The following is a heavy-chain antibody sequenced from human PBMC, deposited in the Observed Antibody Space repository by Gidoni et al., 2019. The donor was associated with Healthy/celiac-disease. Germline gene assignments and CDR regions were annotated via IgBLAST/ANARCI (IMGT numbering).Heavy chain of an antibody. Sequence: EVQLLESGGGLVQPGGSLRLSCAASGFTFSSYSISLVRQAPGKGLEWGTAMSGRGGSTCYADAVKGRLTISRDKSKKTLYLKRNSLRAEDTAVYYCAKDPIRGTIFGVDFAWFDPWGQGTLVTVSS. J-gene: IGHJ5*02. V-gene: IGHV3-23*01. CDR2: MSGRGGST. CDR1: GFTFSSYS. CDR3: AKDPIRGTIFGVDFAWFDP. D-gene: IGHD3-3*01.